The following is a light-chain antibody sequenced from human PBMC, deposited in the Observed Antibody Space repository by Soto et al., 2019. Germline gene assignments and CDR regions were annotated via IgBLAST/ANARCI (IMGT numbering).Light chain of an antibody. Sequence: EIVLTQSPATLSLSPGERATLSCRASQSVDTYLAWYQQKPGQAPRLLIYDASNRATGIPARFSGSGSGTDFTLTISSLEPEDFAVYYCQQYNNWPPVTFGGGTKVEIK. CDR3: QQYNNWPPVT. CDR2: DAS. CDR1: QSVDTY. J-gene: IGKJ4*01. V-gene: IGKV3-11*01.